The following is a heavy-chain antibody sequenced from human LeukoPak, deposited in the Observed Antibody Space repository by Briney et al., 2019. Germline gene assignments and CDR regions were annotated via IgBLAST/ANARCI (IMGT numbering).Heavy chain of an antibody. Sequence: PSETLSLTCAVYGGSFSGYYWSWIRQPPGKGLEWIGEINHSGSTNYNPSLKSRVTISVDTSKNQFSLKLSSVTAADTAVYYCARGPSYYDFWSGYPFMDVWGKGTTVTVSP. CDR3: ARGPSYYDFWSGYPFMDV. CDR1: GGSFSGYY. D-gene: IGHD3-3*01. V-gene: IGHV4-34*01. CDR2: INHSGST. J-gene: IGHJ6*04.